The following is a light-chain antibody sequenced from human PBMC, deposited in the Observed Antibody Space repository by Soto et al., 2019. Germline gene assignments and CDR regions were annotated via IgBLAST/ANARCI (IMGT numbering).Light chain of an antibody. V-gene: IGKV3-20*01. CDR1: QSVYSNY. J-gene: IGKJ3*01. Sequence: EIVLTQSPGTLSLSPGEIATLSCRASQSVYSNYLAWYQQKPGQSPRLLMYGASTRVTGIPDRFSGSASGTDFTLTISRLETEDFAVYYCQQYGSSPLTFGAGTKVDIK. CDR2: GAS. CDR3: QQYGSSPLT.